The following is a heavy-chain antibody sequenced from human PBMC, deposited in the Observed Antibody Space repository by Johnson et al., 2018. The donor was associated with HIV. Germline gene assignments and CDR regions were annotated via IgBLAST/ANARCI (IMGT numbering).Heavy chain of an antibody. Sequence: QVQLVESGGGVVQPGRSLRLSCAASGFTFSSYAMHWVRQAPDKGLEWVAVISYDGSYKYYADSVKGRFTISRDNSENTLYLQMNSLRAEDTAVYFCAKVGANWAHLDVWGQGTMVTVSS. D-gene: IGHD1-26*01. V-gene: IGHV3-30*04. CDR3: AKVGANWAHLDV. CDR2: ISYDGSYK. J-gene: IGHJ3*01. CDR1: GFTFSSYA.